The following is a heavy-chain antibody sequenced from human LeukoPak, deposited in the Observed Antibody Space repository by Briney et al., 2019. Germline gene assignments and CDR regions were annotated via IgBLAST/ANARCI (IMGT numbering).Heavy chain of an antibody. CDR3: AGYGGSSS. J-gene: IGHJ4*02. Sequence: PGESLRLSCAVSGFFVGNNHLAWVRQAPGQGLECVSTIYNSGDTFFADSVKGRFTISRDNSRNTVYLQMNNLRADDTAMYYCAGYGGSSSWGQGTLVTVSS. CDR1: GFFVGNNH. V-gene: IGHV3-66*01. CDR2: IYNSGDT. D-gene: IGHD2-15*01.